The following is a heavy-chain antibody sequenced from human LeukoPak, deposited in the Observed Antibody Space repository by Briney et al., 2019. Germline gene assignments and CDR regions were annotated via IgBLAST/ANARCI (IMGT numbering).Heavy chain of an antibody. CDR1: GFTFSSYG. D-gene: IGHD3-10*01. J-gene: IGHJ5*02. V-gene: IGHV3-33*06. Sequence: PGRSLRLSCAASGFTFSSYGMHWVRQAPGKGLEWVAVIWYDGSNKYYADSVKGRFTISRDNSKNTLYLQMNSLRAEDTALYYCAKQGVDPYNWFDPWGQGTLVTVSS. CDR2: IWYDGSNK. CDR3: AKQGVDPYNWFDP.